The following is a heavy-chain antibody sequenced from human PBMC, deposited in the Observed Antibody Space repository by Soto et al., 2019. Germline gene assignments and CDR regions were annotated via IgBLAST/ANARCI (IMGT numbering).Heavy chain of an antibody. CDR3: TTHVRGGYYYYYGMDV. D-gene: IGHD6-25*01. Sequence: GGSLRLSCAASGFTLGNAWMSWVRKAPGKGLEWDGRNKSKTDGGTTDYAAPVKGRFTIARDDAKNTLYLQMNSLKTEDTAVYYCTTHVRGGYYYYYGMDVWGQGTTVTVSS. CDR1: GFTLGNAW. J-gene: IGHJ6*02. V-gene: IGHV3-15*01. CDR2: NKSKTDGGTT.